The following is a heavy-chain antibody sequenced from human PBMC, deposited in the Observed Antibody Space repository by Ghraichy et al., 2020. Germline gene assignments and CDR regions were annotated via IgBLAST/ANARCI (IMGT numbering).Heavy chain of an antibody. J-gene: IGHJ4*02. CDR1: GYGFTDYG. CDR2: INSYNGHT. Sequence: ASVKVSCQTSGYGFTDYGISWMRQAPGQGLQWMGWINSYNGHTHYAQKVQDRVTMTRNTSTATAYLEMRSLRPDATALYFCARGPPMTKQRLSATFDYWGQGALITVSP. D-gene: IGHD6-25*01. CDR3: ARGPPMTKQRLSATFDY. V-gene: IGHV1-18*01.